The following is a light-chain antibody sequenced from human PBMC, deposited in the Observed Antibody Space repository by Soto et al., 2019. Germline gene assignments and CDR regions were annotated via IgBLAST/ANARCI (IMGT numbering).Light chain of an antibody. CDR1: QNVRSTY. J-gene: IGKJ2*01. V-gene: IGKV3-20*01. CDR3: QQYGRAPYT. CDR2: GTF. Sequence: EIVLTQSPGTLSLSPGEGATLSCRASQNVRSTYIGWYHQKPGQAPRLLIYGTFNRAAGVPDRFSGSLSGTDFTLTLSRLEPEDFGVYYCQQYGRAPYTVGQGTKLE.